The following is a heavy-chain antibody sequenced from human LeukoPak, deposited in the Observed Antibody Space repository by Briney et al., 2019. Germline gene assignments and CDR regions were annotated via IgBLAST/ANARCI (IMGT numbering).Heavy chain of an antibody. V-gene: IGHV4-39*01. CDR1: GGSISSSSYY. J-gene: IGHJ5*02. CDR2: IYYSGST. D-gene: IGHD3-10*01. Sequence: SETLSLTCTVSGGSISSSSYYWGWIRQPPGKGLEWIGSIYYSGSTYYNPSLKSRVTISVDTSKNQFSLKLSAVTAADTAVYYCARGRPDGSGSYYKFDPWGQGTLVTVSS. CDR3: ARGRPDGSGSYYKFDP.